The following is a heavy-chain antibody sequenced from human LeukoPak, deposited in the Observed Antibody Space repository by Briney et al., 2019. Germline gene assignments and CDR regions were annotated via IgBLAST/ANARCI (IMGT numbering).Heavy chain of an antibody. V-gene: IGHV3-30*18. J-gene: IGHJ6*02. CDR2: ISYDGSDK. D-gene: IGHD6-13*01. Sequence: PGGSLRLSCAASGFTFSAYGLHWVRQAPGKGLEWVAFISYDGSDKYYADSVKGRFTISRDNSKNTLYLHVNILRAEDTAVYYCAKDYRWAAATPYYFYAMDVWGQGTTVTVSS. CDR3: AKDYRWAAATPYYFYAMDV. CDR1: GFTFSAYG.